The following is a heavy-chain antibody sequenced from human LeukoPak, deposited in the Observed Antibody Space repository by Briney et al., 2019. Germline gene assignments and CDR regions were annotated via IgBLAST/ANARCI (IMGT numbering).Heavy chain of an antibody. D-gene: IGHD6-13*01. CDR3: AKERYSSSSLFAVTPFDY. V-gene: IGHV3-30*02. Sequence: GGSLRLTCAASGFTFSDYYMNWIRQAPGKGLEWVAYIRYDGSDRYYADSVKGRFTISRDNSKNTLYLQMNSLRAEDTAVYYCAKERYSSSSLFAVTPFDYWGQGTRITVSS. J-gene: IGHJ4*02. CDR2: IRYDGSDR. CDR1: GFTFSDYY.